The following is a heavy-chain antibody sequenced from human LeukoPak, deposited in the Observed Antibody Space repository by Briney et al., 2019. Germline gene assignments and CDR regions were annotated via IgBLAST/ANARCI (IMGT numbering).Heavy chain of an antibody. V-gene: IGHV3-23*01. Sequence: PGGSLRLSCAASGFTFSTYVMSWVRQAPGKGLEWVSGISGSGGGIYYADSVKGRFTISRDSSKNTLYLQMNSLRAEDTAVYYCARNYYDRSGYSDTFDYWGQGTLVTVSS. CDR2: ISGSGGGI. J-gene: IGHJ4*02. D-gene: IGHD3-22*01. CDR1: GFTFSTYV. CDR3: ARNYYDRSGYSDTFDY.